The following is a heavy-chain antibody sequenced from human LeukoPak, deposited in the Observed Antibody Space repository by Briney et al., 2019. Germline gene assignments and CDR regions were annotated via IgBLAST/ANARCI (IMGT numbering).Heavy chain of an antibody. D-gene: IGHD2-15*01. CDR1: GFTFSSYA. CDR2: ISGSGGST. V-gene: IGHV3-23*01. CDR3: AKDPINEYCSGGSCYLNYYGMDV. J-gene: IGHJ6*02. Sequence: PGGSLRLSCAASGFTFSSYAMSWVRQAPGKGLEWVSAISGSGGSTYYADSVKGRYTTSRDNSKNTLYLQMNSLRAEDTALYYCAKDPINEYCSGGSCYLNYYGMDVWGQGTTVTVSS.